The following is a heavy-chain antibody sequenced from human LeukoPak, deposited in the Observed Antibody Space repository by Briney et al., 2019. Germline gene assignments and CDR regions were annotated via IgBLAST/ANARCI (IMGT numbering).Heavy chain of an antibody. CDR3: ATDSQGRPPYFDY. CDR1: GYTLTELS. Sequence: ASVKVSCKVSGYTLTELSMHWVRQAPGKGLEWMGGFDPEDGETIYAQKFQGRVTMNEDTSTDTAYMELSSLRSEDTAVYYCATDSQGRPPYFDYWGKGTLVTVSS. J-gene: IGHJ4*02. D-gene: IGHD6-6*01. V-gene: IGHV1-24*01. CDR2: FDPEDGET.